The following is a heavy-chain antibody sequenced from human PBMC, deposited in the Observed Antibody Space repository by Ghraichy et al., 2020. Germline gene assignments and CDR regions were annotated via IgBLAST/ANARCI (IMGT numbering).Heavy chain of an antibody. Sequence: GGSLRLSCAASGFTFSNYAMNWVRQAPGKGLEWVSAISGSGGSTYYADSVKGRFTISRDNSKNTLYLQMNSLRVEDTAVYYCAKARGDFWSGVKGGLDYWGQGTLVTVSS. CDR2: ISGSGGST. J-gene: IGHJ4*02. CDR3: AKARGDFWSGVKGGLDY. D-gene: IGHD3-3*01. V-gene: IGHV3-23*01. CDR1: GFTFSNYA.